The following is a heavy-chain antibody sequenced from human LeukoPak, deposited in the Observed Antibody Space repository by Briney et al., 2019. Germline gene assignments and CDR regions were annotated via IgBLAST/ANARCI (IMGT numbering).Heavy chain of an antibody. D-gene: IGHD3-3*01. CDR1: GYTFTGYD. Sequence: GASVKVSCKASGYTFTGYDINWVRQATGQGLEGMGWMNPNSGNTGYAQKFQGRVTITRNTSISTAYMELSSLRSEDTAVYYCARSYDFWSGYWLWDYWGQGTLVTVSS. CDR3: ARSYDFWSGYWLWDY. CDR2: MNPNSGNT. J-gene: IGHJ4*02. V-gene: IGHV1-8*03.